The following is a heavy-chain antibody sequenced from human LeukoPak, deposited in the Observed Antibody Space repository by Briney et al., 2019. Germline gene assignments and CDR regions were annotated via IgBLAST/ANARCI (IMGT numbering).Heavy chain of an antibody. D-gene: IGHD1-26*01. CDR3: ATVEVGTVDVFDI. CDR1: GGSVTQYH. Sequence: SETLSLTCTVSGGSVTQYHWSWIRQPAGKGLEWIARFYTGVTTNYNPSLNCRATMSVDTSKNHFSLKLTSVTAADTAIYYCATVEVGTVDVFDIWGQGTMVTVSS. CDR2: FYTGVTT. J-gene: IGHJ3*02. V-gene: IGHV4-4*07.